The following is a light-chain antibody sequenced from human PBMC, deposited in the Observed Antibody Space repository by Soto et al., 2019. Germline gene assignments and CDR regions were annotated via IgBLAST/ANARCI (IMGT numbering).Light chain of an antibody. J-gene: IGLJ3*02. Sequence: QSVLTQPASVSGSPGQSITISCTGTRSDVGGYNYVSWYQQHPGKAPKLMIYDLSNRPSGVSNRFSVSKSGNTASLTISGPQADDEANYYCSSYTSSSTWVFGGGTQLTVL. CDR3: SSYTSSSTWV. CDR1: RSDVGGYNY. V-gene: IGLV2-14*01. CDR2: DLS.